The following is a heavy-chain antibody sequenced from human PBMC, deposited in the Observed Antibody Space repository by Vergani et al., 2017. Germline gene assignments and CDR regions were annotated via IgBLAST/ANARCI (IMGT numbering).Heavy chain of an antibody. D-gene: IGHD4-23*01. CDR3: ARALGGSYGGNSGDYYGMDV. Sequence: QVQLPESGPGLVKPSQTLSLTCTVSGGSISSGGYYWSWIRQHPGKGLEWIGYIYYSGGTYYNPSLKSLVTISVDTSNNQFSLKLRSVTAADTAVYYCARALGGSYGGNSGDYYGMDVWGQGTTVTVSS. V-gene: IGHV4-31*01. J-gene: IGHJ6*02. CDR2: IYYSGGT. CDR1: GGSISSGGYY.